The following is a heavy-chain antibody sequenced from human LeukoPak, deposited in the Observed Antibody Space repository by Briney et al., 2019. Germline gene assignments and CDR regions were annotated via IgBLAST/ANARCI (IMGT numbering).Heavy chain of an antibody. CDR1: GFTFSSYW. CDR2: IKQDGSEK. D-gene: IGHD5-18*01. J-gene: IGHJ4*02. Sequence: PGGSLRLSCAASGFTFSSYWMSWVRQAPGKGLEWVANIKQDGSEKYYVDSVKGRFTISRDNAKNSLYLQMNSLRAEDTAVYYCASRLRGYSYGPPDYWGQGTLVTVSS. V-gene: IGHV3-7*01. CDR3: ASRLRGYSYGPPDY.